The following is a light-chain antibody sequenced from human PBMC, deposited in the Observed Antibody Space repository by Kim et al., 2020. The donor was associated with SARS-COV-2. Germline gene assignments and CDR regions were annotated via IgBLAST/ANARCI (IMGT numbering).Light chain of an antibody. CDR2: CAS. CDR3: QQYGTSPCT. CDR1: QSVANEY. V-gene: IGKV3-20*01. Sequence: LAPGETAPLSCRARQSVANEYFPWYQQTPAQSPRPLICCASTRASGISDRFSGSGSGTDFFLTIKRLEPEDFAVYFCQQYGTSPCTFRQGTDLEIK. J-gene: IGKJ2*02.